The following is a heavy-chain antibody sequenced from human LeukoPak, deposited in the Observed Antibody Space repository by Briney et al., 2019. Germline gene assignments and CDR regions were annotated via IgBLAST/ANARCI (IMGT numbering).Heavy chain of an antibody. J-gene: IGHJ4*02. V-gene: IGHV4-59*01. CDR1: GGSISSYY. CDR2: VYNSGST. Sequence: NSSETLSLTCTVSGGSISSYYWSWIRQPPGKGLEWIGYVYNSGSTDYNPSLKSRVTISADTSKNQFSLKLSSVIAADTAVYYCVRDRELNYWGQGILVTVSS. CDR3: VRDRELNY. D-gene: IGHD5-24*01.